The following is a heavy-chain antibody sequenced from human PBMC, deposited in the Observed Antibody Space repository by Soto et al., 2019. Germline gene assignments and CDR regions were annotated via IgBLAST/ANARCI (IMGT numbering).Heavy chain of an antibody. Sequence: QVQLVESGGGVVPRGRSLRLSCAASGFPFTSYGMHWVREGPDKGLEWVAVISYDGSDKYYADSVKGRFTISRDNSKNTLYLQMNSLRPEDTALYYCVGGQYYFDYRGQGTLVIVSS. D-gene: IGHD3-10*01. J-gene: IGHJ4*02. V-gene: IGHV3-30*03. CDR3: VGGQYYFDY. CDR1: GFPFTSYG. CDR2: ISYDGSDK.